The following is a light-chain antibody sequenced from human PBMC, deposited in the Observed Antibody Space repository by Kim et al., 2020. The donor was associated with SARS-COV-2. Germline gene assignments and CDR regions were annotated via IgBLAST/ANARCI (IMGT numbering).Light chain of an antibody. V-gene: IGKV2-28*01. CDR1: QSLLHSNGYSD. CDR3: MQALQTPPT. CDR2: LGS. J-gene: IGKJ5*01. Sequence: PASISCRSSQSLLHSNGYSDLDWYLQKPGQSPQLLIYLGSNRASGVPDRFSGSGSGTDFTLKISRVEAEDVGVYYCMQALQTPPTFGQGTRLEIK.